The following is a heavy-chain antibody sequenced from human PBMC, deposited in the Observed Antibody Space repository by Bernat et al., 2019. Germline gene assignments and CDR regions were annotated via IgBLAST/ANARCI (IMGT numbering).Heavy chain of an antibody. Sequence: QVQLQQWGAGLLKPSETLSLTCAVYGGSFSGYYWSWIRQPPGKGLEWIGEINHSGSTNYNPSLKSRVTISVDTSKNQFSLKLSSVTAADTAVYYCARGGYDIWSGYLWTPLYYFDYWGQGTLVTVSS. CDR3: ARGGYDIWSGYLWTPLYYFDY. CDR1: GGSFSGYY. V-gene: IGHV4-34*01. J-gene: IGHJ4*02. CDR2: INHSGST. D-gene: IGHD3-3*01.